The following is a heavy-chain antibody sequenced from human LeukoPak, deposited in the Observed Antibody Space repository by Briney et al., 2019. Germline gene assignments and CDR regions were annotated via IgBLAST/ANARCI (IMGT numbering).Heavy chain of an antibody. CDR1: GYTFTGYY. CDR2: INPNSGGT. D-gene: IGHD2-2*01. J-gene: IGHJ5*02. Sequence: ASVKVSCKASGYTFTGYYMHWVRQAPGQGLEWMGWINPNSGGTNYAQKFQGRVTMTRDTSISTAYMELSRLRSDDTAVYYCARGGYCSSTSCYPDWFDPWGQGTLVTVSS. CDR3: ARGGYCSSTSCYPDWFDP. V-gene: IGHV1-2*02.